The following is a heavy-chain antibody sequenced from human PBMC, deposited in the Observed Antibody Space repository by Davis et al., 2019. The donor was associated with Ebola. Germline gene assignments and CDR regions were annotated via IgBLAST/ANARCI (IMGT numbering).Heavy chain of an antibody. CDR2: ITGSGSGI. J-gene: IGHJ5*01. Sequence: GESLKISCAASGFSFSSYEIFWVRQPPGKGLEWVSCITGSGSGIYHADSVKGRFTISRDNAKSSVHLQMNSLRVEDTAVYYCARRLPNTQPGGFESWGPGTLVTASS. CDR1: GFSFSSYE. CDR3: ARRLPNTQPGGFES. D-gene: IGHD7-27*01. V-gene: IGHV3-48*03.